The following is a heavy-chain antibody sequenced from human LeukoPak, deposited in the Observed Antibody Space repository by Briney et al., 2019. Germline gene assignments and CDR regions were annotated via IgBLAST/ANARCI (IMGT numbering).Heavy chain of an antibody. V-gene: IGHV3-7*04. D-gene: IGHD7-27*01. Sequence: GGSLRLSCAASGFTFNSYWMTWVRQAPGKGLGWVASIKQDGSEKYYVDSVKGRFTISRDNAKSSLYLQMNSLRAEDTALYYCARHSPLWGYWGQGTLVTVSS. J-gene: IGHJ4*02. CDR2: IKQDGSEK. CDR3: ARHSPLWGY. CDR1: GFTFNSYW.